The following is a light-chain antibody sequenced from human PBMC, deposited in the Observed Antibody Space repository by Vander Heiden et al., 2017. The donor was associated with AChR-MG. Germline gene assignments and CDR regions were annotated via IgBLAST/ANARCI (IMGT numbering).Light chain of an antibody. J-gene: IGKJ2*02. CDR2: WAS. CDR1: QSVLHSSNNKNY. Sequence: DIVMTQSPDSLAVSLGERATINCKSSQSVLHSSNNKNYLAWYQHKPGQPPKLLLYWASSRESGVPDRFSGSGSGTEFTLTISSLQAEDVAVYFCHQYDSTPRTFGQGTKLEIK. CDR3: HQYDSTPRT. V-gene: IGKV4-1*01.